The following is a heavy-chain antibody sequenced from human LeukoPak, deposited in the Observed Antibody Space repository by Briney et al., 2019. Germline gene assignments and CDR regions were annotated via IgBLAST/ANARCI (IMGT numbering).Heavy chain of an antibody. CDR1: GYSFSSYR. V-gene: IGHV5-51*01. CDR2: IYPDASDI. J-gene: IGHJ4*02. D-gene: IGHD2-8*01. CDR3: ATTPYYTTNGYCDY. Sequence: GESLKISCKGSGYSFSSYRTGWVRQLPGKGLEWMGIIYPDASDIRYTSSFQGQVTISADKSINTAYLQWSSLEASDTAIYYCATTPYYTTNGYCDYWGQGTPVTVSS.